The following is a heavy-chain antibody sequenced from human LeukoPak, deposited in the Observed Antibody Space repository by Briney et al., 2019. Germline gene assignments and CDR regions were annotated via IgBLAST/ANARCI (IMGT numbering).Heavy chain of an antibody. D-gene: IGHD1-26*01. CDR2: INPNSGDT. J-gene: IGHJ4*02. Sequence: ASVKVSCKASGYTFTGYYVHWVRQAPGQGLEWMGWINPNSGDTNSAQKFQNRVTMTRDTSISTAYMELSRLRSDDTAVYYCARAGNSGSLDYWGQGTLVTVSS. CDR1: GYTFTGYY. V-gene: IGHV1-2*02. CDR3: ARAGNSGSLDY.